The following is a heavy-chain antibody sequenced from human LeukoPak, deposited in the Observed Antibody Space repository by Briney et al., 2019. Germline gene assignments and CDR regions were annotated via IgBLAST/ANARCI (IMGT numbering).Heavy chain of an antibody. CDR2: TYYRSKWYN. J-gene: IGHJ5*02. D-gene: IGHD5-18*01. V-gene: IGHV6-1*01. Sequence: SQTLSLTCVISGDSVSSNSAAWNWIRQSPSRGLEWQGRTYYRSKWYNDHAVSVKSRITINPDTSKNQFSLHLNSVTPEDTAVYYCAGYSYGVRPSWGQGTLVTVSS. CDR1: GDSVSSNSAA. CDR3: AGYSYGVRPS.